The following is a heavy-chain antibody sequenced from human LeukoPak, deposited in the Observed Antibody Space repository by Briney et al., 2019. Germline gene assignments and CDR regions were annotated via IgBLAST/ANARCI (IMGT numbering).Heavy chain of an antibody. CDR2: INHSGST. V-gene: IGHV4-34*01. D-gene: IGHD6-13*01. J-gene: IGHJ5*02. Sequence: SETLSFTCAVYGGSFSGYYWSWIRQPPGKGLEWIGEINHSGSTNYNPSLKSRVTISVDTSKNQFSLKLSSVTAADTAVYYCVIAAAWFDPRGQGTLVTVSS. CDR3: VIAAAWFDP. CDR1: GGSFSGYY.